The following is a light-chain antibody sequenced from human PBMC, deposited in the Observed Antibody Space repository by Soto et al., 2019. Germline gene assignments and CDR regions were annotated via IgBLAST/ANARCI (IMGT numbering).Light chain of an antibody. V-gene: IGKV1-5*03. CDR2: KAS. CDR1: QTISSW. J-gene: IGKJ1*01. CDR3: QQYNSYPWT. Sequence: DIQMTQSPSTLSGSVGDRVTITCRASQTISSWLAWYQQKPGKAPKLLIYKASTLKSGVPSRFSGSGSGTELTLTISSLQPDDFATYYCQQYNSYPWTFGQGTKVDIK.